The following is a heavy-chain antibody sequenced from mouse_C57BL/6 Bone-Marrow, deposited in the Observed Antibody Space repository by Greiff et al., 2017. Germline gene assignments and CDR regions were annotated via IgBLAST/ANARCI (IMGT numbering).Heavy chain of an antibody. CDR2: IDPENGDT. V-gene: IGHV14-4*01. CDR3: TTGDYGSSYSY. CDR1: GFNIKDDY. J-gene: IGHJ2*01. Sequence: VQLQQSGAELVRPGASVKLSCTASGFNIKDDYMHWVKQRPEQGLEWIGWIDPENGDTEYASKFQGKTTITADTSSNTAYLQLSSLTSEDTAVYYCTTGDYGSSYSYWGQGTTLTGSA. D-gene: IGHD1-1*01.